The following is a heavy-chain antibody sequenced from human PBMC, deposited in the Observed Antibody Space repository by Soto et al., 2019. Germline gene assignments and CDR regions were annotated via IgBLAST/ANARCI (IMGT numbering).Heavy chain of an antibody. CDR1: GYTFTGYY. Sequence: GAAVKVSCKASGYTFTGYYMHWVRQAPGQGLEWMGWINPNSGGTNYAQKFQGWVTMTRDTSISTAYMELSRLRSDDTAVYYCAREARDYVDCSSTSCYRNDAFDIWGQGTMVTVSS. CDR2: INPNSGGT. CDR3: AREARDYVDCSSTSCYRNDAFDI. V-gene: IGHV1-2*04. J-gene: IGHJ3*02. D-gene: IGHD2-2*02.